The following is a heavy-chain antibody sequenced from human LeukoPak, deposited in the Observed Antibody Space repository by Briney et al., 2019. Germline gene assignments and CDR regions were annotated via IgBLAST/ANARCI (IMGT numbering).Heavy chain of an antibody. V-gene: IGHV3-23*01. CDR1: GFTFSSYA. Sequence: GGSLRLSCAASGFTFSSYAMSWVRQTPVKGLEWVSVISGSGGSTYYADSVKGRFTISRVNSKNTLYLQMNSLRAEDTAVYYCAKENYGDSTGGRFQHWGQGTLVTVSS. CDR3: AKENYGDSTGGRFQH. CDR2: ISGSGGST. D-gene: IGHD4-17*01. J-gene: IGHJ1*01.